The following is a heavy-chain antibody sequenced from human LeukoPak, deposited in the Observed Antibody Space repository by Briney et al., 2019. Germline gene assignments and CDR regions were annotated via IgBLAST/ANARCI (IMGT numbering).Heavy chain of an antibody. V-gene: IGHV1-46*01. CDR3: ARSRRVADPRQSRNWFDP. J-gene: IGHJ5*02. D-gene: IGHD2-15*01. CDR1: GYTFTSYY. CDR2: INPSGGST. Sequence: ASVKVSCKASGYTFTSYYMHWVRQAPGQGLEWMGIINPSGGSTSYAQKFQGRVTMTRDMSTSTVYMELSSLRSEDTAVYYCARSRRVADPRQSRNWFDPWGQGTLVTVSS.